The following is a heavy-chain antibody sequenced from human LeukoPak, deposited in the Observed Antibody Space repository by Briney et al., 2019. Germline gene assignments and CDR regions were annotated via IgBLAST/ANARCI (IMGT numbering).Heavy chain of an antibody. J-gene: IGHJ4*02. V-gene: IGHV3-20*04. CDR3: ARDLGGWPPSYYFDY. Sequence: PGGSLRLSCAASGFTFDDYGMSWVRQAPGRGLEWVSGINWSGSNTGYADSVKGQFTISRDNAKNSLYLQMNSPRAEDTALYYCARDLGGWPPSYYFDYWGQGTLVTVSS. CDR1: GFTFDDYG. D-gene: IGHD6-19*01. CDR2: INWSGSNT.